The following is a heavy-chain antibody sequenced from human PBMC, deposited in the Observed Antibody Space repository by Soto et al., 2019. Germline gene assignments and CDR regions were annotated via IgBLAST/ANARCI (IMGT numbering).Heavy chain of an antibody. J-gene: IGHJ2*01. CDR3: ARDSGVATIRPWYFDL. CDR1: GFTVSSNY. V-gene: IGHV3-53*01. D-gene: IGHD5-12*01. Sequence: EVQLVESGGGLIQPGGSLRLSCAASGFTVSSNYMSWVRQAPGKGLEWVSVIYSGGSTYYADSVKGRFTISRDNSKNTLYLQMNSLSAEGTAVYYCARDSGVATIRPWYFDLWGRGTLVTVSS. CDR2: IYSGGST.